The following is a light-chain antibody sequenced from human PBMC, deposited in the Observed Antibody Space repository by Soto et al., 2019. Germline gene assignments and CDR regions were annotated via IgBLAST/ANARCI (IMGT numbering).Light chain of an antibody. CDR3: QQSYSTAWT. V-gene: IGKV3-20*01. CDR2: GAS. J-gene: IGKJ1*01. Sequence: ENVLTQSPGTLSLSPGERATLSCRASESVSSIYVAWYQQKPGQAPTLLIYGASTRATGIPDRFSGSGSGTDFTLTISSLQPEDFATYYCQQSYSTAWTFGQGTKVEIK. CDR1: ESVSSIY.